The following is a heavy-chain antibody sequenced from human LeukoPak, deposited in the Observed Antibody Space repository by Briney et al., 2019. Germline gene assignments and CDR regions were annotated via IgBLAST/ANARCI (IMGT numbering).Heavy chain of an antibody. J-gene: IGHJ4*02. CDR2: IIPILGIA. CDR1: GGTFSSYA. CDR3: AREGPYYYGSGSYFYYFDY. D-gene: IGHD3-10*01. Sequence: GSSVKVSCKASGGTFSSYAISWVRQAPGQGLEWMGRIIPILGIANYAQKFQGRVTITADKSTSTAYMELSSLRSEDTAVYYCAREGPYYYGSGSYFYYFDYWGQGTLVTVSS. V-gene: IGHV1-69*04.